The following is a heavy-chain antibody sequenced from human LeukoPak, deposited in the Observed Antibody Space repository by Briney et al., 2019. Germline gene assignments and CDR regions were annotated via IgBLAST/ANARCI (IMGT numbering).Heavy chain of an antibody. CDR1: GYSFTSYW. V-gene: IGHV5-51*01. J-gene: IGHJ3*02. CDR3: ARRGYCSGGSCFSAAFDI. CDR2: IYPGDSDT. Sequence: GESLKISCKGSGYSFTSYWIGWVRQMPGKGLEWMGIIYPGDSDTRYSPSFQGQVTISADKSISTAYLQWSSLKASDTAMYYCARRGYCSGGSCFSAAFDIWGQGTMVTVSS. D-gene: IGHD2-15*01.